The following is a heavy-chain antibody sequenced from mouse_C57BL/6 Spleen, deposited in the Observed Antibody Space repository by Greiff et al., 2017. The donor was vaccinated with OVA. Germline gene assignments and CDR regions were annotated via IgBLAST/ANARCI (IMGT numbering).Heavy chain of an antibody. V-gene: IGHV1-42*01. Sequence: VQLKESGPELVKPGASVKISCKASGYSFTGYYMNWVKQSPEKSLEWIGEINPSTGGTTYNQKFKAKATLTVDKSSSTAYMQLKSLTSEDPAVYYCARSLDSSGYFDYWGQGTTLTVSS. CDR2: INPSTGGT. J-gene: IGHJ2*01. D-gene: IGHD3-2*02. CDR3: ARSLDSSGYFDY. CDR1: GYSFTGYY.